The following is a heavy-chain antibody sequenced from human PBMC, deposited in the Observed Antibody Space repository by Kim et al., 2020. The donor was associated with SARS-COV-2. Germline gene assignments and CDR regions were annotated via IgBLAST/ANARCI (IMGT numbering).Heavy chain of an antibody. CDR2: IYSGGSNT. D-gene: IGHD4-4*01. Sequence: GGSLRLSCAASGFTFSSSAMTWVRQAPGKGLEWVSVIYSGGSNTYYADSVKGRFTISRDNSRDTLYLQMNSLRAEDPAVYYCAKEKNAAYRYGMDVWGRGTTVAVSS. CDR3: AKEKNAAYRYGMDV. V-gene: IGHV3-23*03. CDR1: GFTFSSSA. J-gene: IGHJ6*02.